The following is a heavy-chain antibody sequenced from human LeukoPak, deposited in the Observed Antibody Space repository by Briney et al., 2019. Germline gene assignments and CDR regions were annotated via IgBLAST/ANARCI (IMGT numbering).Heavy chain of an antibody. J-gene: IGHJ4*02. CDR1: GGSITSYY. CDR2: MYYSGTT. V-gene: IGHV4-59*01. Sequence: SETLSLTCTVSGGSITSYYRSWIRQSPGKGLEWIGLMYYSGTTNYNPSLKSRVTISLGMSKNQFSLKLSSVTAADTAVYYCARHASGSYLYNFDYWGQGALVTVSS. D-gene: IGHD1-26*01. CDR3: ARHASGSYLYNFDY.